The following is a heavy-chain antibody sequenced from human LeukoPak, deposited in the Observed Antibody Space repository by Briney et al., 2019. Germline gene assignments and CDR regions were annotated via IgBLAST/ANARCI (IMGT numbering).Heavy chain of an antibody. CDR2: IYYSGRT. J-gene: IGHJ4*02. CDR3: ARVRYSYGQLYYFDY. Sequence: PSETLSLTCNVSGVSITTGSYYWTWIRQHPGKGLEWIGFIYYSGRTDYSPSLKSRAAISLDTSKNQFSLKLSSVTAADTAVYYCARVRYSYGQLYYFDYWGQGTLVTVSS. CDR1: GVSITTGSYY. D-gene: IGHD5-18*01. V-gene: IGHV4-31*03.